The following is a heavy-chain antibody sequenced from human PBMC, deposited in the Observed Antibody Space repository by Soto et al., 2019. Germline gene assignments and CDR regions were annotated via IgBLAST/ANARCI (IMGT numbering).Heavy chain of an antibody. J-gene: IGHJ3*02. CDR3: AKATATGGGAFDI. CDR2: ILVGGST. V-gene: IGHV3-23*04. CDR1: GFTFSSYW. Sequence: EVQLVESGGGLVQPGGSLRLSCAASGFTFSSYWMSWVRQAPGKGLEWVSTILVGGSTHYPDSVKVRFTISRDHSKNTVFLQMNSLTAGDTAVYYCAKATATGGGAFDICGQGTMVTVSS. D-gene: IGHD2-8*02.